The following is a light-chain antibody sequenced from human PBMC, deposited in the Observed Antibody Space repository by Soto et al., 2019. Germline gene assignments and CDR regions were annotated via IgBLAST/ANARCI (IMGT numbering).Light chain of an antibody. CDR2: GNS. Sequence: QLVLTQPPSVSGAPGQRVTISCTGSSSNIGARYDVHWYQQLPGTAPKVLIYGNSNRPSGVPDRFSGSKSGTSASLAITGLQAEDEADYYCQSYDSSLSGSVVFGGGTKVTVL. V-gene: IGLV1-40*01. J-gene: IGLJ2*01. CDR3: QSYDSSLSGSVV. CDR1: SSNIGARYD.